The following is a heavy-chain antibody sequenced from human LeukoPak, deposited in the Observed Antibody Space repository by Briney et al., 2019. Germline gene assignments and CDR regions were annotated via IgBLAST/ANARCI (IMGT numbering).Heavy chain of an antibody. CDR3: ARRDIVKKWFDP. CDR1: GGSISSYY. D-gene: IGHD2-15*01. CDR2: IYYSGST. J-gene: IGHJ5*02. V-gene: IGHV4-59*01. Sequence: SSETLSLTCTVSGGSISSYYWSWIRQPPGKGLEWIGYIYYSGSTNYNPSLKSRVTISVDTSKNQFSLKLTSVTAADTAVYYCARRDIVKKWFDPWGQGTLVTVAS.